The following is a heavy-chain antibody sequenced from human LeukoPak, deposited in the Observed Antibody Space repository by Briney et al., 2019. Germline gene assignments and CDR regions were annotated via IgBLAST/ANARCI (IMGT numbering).Heavy chain of an antibody. CDR2: IWHDGSYK. V-gene: IGHV3-33*01. J-gene: IGHJ4*02. Sequence: PERSLRLSCVASGFTFSSYGMHWGRQAPGKGLEWVALIWHDGSYKYYADSVLGRFTISRDSSKNTVYLEMNSLRPEDTAVYYCARDKAFYSDYWGQGTLVTVSS. CDR3: ARDKAFYSDY. CDR1: GFTFSSYG.